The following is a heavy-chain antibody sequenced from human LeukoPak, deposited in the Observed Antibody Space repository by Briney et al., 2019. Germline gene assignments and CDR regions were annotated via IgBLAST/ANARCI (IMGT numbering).Heavy chain of an antibody. Sequence: GGSLRLSCAASGFTFSSYAMHWVRQAPGKGLEWVAVISYDGSNKYYADSVKGRFTISRDNSKNTLYMQMNSLRAEHTAVYYCARESHSYSSSWYYFDYWGQGTLVTVSS. CDR3: ARESHSYSSSWYYFDY. D-gene: IGHD6-13*01. CDR2: ISYDGSNK. J-gene: IGHJ4*02. V-gene: IGHV3-30*04. CDR1: GFTFSSYA.